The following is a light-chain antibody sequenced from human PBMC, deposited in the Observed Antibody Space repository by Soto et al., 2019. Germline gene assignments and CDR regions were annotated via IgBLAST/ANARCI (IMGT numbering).Light chain of an antibody. CDR2: EVS. J-gene: IGKJ5*01. CDR3: MQSTQRPLT. CDR1: QSPLHSDGKTY. V-gene: IGKV2D-29*02. Sequence: IVITQPHQSLSVTPGQPASMSCKTSQSPLHSDGKTYLFWYLQRPGQSPQLLIYEVSNRISAVPDRFSGSGSGTDFTLKISRVEAEDAGVYYCMQSTQRPLTFGQGTRLEI.